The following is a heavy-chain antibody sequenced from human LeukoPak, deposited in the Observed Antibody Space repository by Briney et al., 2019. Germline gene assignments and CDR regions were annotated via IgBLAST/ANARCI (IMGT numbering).Heavy chain of an antibody. D-gene: IGHD1-26*01. CDR2: IYTSGYT. CDR3: ARRDSGSYSSFDY. CDR1: GGSISSYY. J-gene: IGHJ4*02. V-gene: IGHV4-4*09. Sequence: SETLSLTCTVSGGSISSYYWSWIRQPPGKGLGWIGYIYTSGYTNYNPSLRSRVTTSVDTSKNQFSLRLSSVTAADTAVYYCARRDSGSYSSFDYWGPGILVTVSS.